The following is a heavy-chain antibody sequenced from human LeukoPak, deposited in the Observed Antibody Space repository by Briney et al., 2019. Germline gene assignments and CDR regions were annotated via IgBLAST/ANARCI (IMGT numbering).Heavy chain of an antibody. J-gene: IGHJ4*02. D-gene: IGHD2-2*01. V-gene: IGHV1-2*02. CDR2: INVNSGVT. CDR1: GYTFTAYY. CDR3: AKDDCTSNTCYALIDH. Sequence: ASVKVSCKASGYTFTAYYMHWVRQAPGQGLEWMGWINVNSGVTNYARKFQGRVTLTRDTSISTAYLALSSLGFDDTAVYYCAKDDCTSNTCYALIDHWGQGTLVTVSS.